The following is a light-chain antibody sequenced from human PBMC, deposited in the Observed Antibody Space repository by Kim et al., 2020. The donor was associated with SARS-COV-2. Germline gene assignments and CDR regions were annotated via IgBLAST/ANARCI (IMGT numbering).Light chain of an antibody. CDR1: SSNIGSNY. V-gene: IGLV1-47*01. J-gene: IGLJ2*01. CDR2: RNN. CDR3: AAWDDSLSGVV. Sequence: GQRVTISCSRSSSNIGSNYVYWYQQLPGTAPKHLIYRNNQRPSGVPDRFSGSKSGTSASLAISGLRSEDEADYYCAAWDDSLSGVVFGGGTQLTVL.